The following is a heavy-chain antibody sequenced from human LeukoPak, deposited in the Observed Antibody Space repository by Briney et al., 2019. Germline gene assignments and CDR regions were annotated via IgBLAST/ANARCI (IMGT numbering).Heavy chain of an antibody. CDR2: IYYSGST. V-gene: IGHV4-59*01. J-gene: IGHJ3*02. Sequence: PSETLSLTCTVSGGSISSYYWSWIRQPPGKGLEWIGYIYYSGSTNYNPSLKSRVTISVDTSKNQFPLKLTSVTAADTAVYYCARDGAVDILTGYGAFDIWGQGTMVTVSS. D-gene: IGHD3-9*01. CDR3: ARDGAVDILTGYGAFDI. CDR1: GGSISSYY.